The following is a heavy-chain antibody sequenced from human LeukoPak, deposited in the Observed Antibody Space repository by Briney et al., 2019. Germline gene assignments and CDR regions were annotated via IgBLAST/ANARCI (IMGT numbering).Heavy chain of an antibody. CDR2: ISAYNGNT. CDR1: GYTFTSNA. J-gene: IGHJ3*02. CDR3: PREGYCSSTSCYTQDDAFDI. D-gene: IGHD2-2*02. Sequence: ASVKVSCKASGYTFTSNAIHWLRQAPGQGLEWMGWISAYNGNTNYAQKLQGRVTMTTDTSTSTAYMELRSLRSDDTAVYYCPREGYCSSTSCYTQDDAFDIWGQGTMVTVSS. V-gene: IGHV1-18*01.